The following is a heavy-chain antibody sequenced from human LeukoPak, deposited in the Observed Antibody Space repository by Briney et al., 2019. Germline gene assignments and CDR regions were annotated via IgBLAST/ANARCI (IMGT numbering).Heavy chain of an antibody. CDR1: GGSISSYY. Sequence: KPSETLSLTCTVSGGSISSYYWSWIRQPPGKGLEWIGYIYYSGSTNYNPSLKSRVTISVDTSKNQFSLKLSSVTAADTAVYYCARGGSDLSVLYYFDYWGQGTLVTVSS. V-gene: IGHV4-59*01. CDR3: ARGGSDLSVLYYFDY. J-gene: IGHJ4*02. D-gene: IGHD2-15*01. CDR2: IYYSGST.